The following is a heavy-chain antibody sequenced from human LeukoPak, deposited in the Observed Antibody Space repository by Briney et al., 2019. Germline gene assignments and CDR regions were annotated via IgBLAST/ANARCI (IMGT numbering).Heavy chain of an antibody. D-gene: IGHD5-12*01. V-gene: IGHV4-61*01. CDR1: GDSVSSGNYY. CDR3: ARSAWRGSGNDY. Sequence: SETLSLTCTVSGDSVSSGNYYWTWIRQPPGKGLEWLGYIYYSGSTNYNPSLKSRVTISVDTSKNQFSLKLSSVTAADTAVYYCARSAWRGSGNDYWGQGTLVTVSS. J-gene: IGHJ4*02. CDR2: IYYSGST.